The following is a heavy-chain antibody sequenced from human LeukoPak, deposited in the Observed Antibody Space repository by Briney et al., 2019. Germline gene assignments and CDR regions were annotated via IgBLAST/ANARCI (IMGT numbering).Heavy chain of an antibody. V-gene: IGHV1-24*01. D-gene: IGHD3-10*01. CDR1: GYTLTELS. Sequence: GASVKVSCKVSGYTLTELSMHWVRHAPGKGLEWMGGFDPEDGETIYAQKFQGRVTMTEDTYTDTAYMELSSLRSEETAVYYCASMVRGVILPFDYWGQGTLVTVSS. CDR3: ASMVRGVILPFDY. J-gene: IGHJ4*02. CDR2: FDPEDGET.